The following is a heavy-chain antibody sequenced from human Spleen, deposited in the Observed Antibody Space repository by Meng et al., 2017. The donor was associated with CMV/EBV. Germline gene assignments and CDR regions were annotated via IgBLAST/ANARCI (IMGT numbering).Heavy chain of an antibody. J-gene: IGHJ4*02. CDR3: ARGGYSSAWYFFDFDY. V-gene: IGHV3-21*01. Sequence: GESLKISCAASGFTFSSYNMNWVRQAPGKGLEWVSYISSSTSYIYYADSVNGRFTISRDNAKNSLYLQMNSLRAEDTAVYYCARGGYSSAWYFFDFDYWGQGTLVTVSS. CDR2: ISSSTSYI. D-gene: IGHD6-13*01. CDR1: GFTFSSYN.